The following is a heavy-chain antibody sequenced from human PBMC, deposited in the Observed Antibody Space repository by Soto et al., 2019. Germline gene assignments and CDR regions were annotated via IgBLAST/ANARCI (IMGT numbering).Heavy chain of an antibody. D-gene: IGHD2-15*01. V-gene: IGHV3-33*01. Sequence: QVQLVESGGGVVQPERSLRLSCAVSGFTFSRQAMHWVRQAPGRGLAWVAVIWYHGVDKYYADSVKGRFTISRDNSKNTVYLQMNSLRGEDTAVYYCATGFLGLCTGGNCPLDSWGQGSLVTVSS. CDR3: ATGFLGLCTGGNCPLDS. CDR1: GFTFSRQA. CDR2: IWYHGVDK. J-gene: IGHJ4*02.